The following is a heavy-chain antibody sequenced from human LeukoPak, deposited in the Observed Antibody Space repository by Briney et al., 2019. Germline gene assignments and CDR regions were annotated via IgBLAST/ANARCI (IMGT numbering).Heavy chain of an antibody. CDR2: IYSGGST. D-gene: IGHD4-17*01. Sequence: GGSLRLSCAASGFTVSTNYMNWVRQAPGKGLEWVSVIYSGGSTYYADSVKGRFTISRDNSKNTLYLQMNRLRADDTAVYYCARGVYGDYEFDYWGQGTLVTVSP. J-gene: IGHJ4*02. CDR1: GFTVSTNY. V-gene: IGHV3-53*01. CDR3: ARGVYGDYEFDY.